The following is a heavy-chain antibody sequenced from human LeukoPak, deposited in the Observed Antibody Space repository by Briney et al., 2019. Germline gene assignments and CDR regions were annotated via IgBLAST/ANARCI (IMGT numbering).Heavy chain of an antibody. CDR3: ARDHKRDCSSTSLYGSGSYCKTSDWFDP. J-gene: IGHJ5*02. CDR2: IIPIFGTA. V-gene: IGHV1-69*01. D-gene: IGHD3-10*01. Sequence: SVKVSCKASGGTFSSYAISWVRQAPGQGLEWMGGIIPIFGTANYAQKFQGRVTITADESTSTAYMELSSLRSEDTAVYYCARDHKRDCSSTSLYGSGSYCKTSDWFDPWGQGTLVTVSS. CDR1: GGTFSSYA.